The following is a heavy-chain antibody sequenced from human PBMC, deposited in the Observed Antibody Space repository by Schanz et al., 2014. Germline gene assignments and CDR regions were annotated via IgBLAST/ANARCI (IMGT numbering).Heavy chain of an antibody. D-gene: IGHD3-10*01. CDR1: GYTFISYG. J-gene: IGHJ6*02. CDR3: ARAKRFGDMDV. V-gene: IGHV1-18*01. Sequence: QVQLVQSGAEVKKPGASVKVSCKASGYTFISYGIKWVRQAPGQGLEWMGWISAYNGHTDYAQKVQGRVAMTTDTSTGTAYMELRSLRSDDTAVYYCARAKRFGDMDVWGQGTTVTVSS. CDR2: ISAYNGHT.